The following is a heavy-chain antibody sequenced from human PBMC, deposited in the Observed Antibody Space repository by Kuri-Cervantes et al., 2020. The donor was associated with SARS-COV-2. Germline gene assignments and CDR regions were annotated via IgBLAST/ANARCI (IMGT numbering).Heavy chain of an antibody. CDR1: GFTFSSYS. CDR3: ASANYCSSTSCYDEFAFDI. V-gene: IGHV3-21*01. D-gene: IGHD2-2*01. Sequence: GESLKISCAASGFTFSSYSMNWVRQAPGKGLEWVSSSSSSSSYIYYADSVKGRFTISRDNAKNSLYLQMNSLRAEDTAVYYCASANYCSSTSCYDEFAFDIWGQGTMVTVSS. CDR2: SSSSSSYI. J-gene: IGHJ3*02.